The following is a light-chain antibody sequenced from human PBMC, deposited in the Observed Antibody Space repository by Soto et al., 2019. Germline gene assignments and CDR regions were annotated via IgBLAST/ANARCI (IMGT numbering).Light chain of an antibody. Sequence: IVLTQSPGTLSLSPGERATLSCRASQSVSSSNLAWYQQKPGQAPRLLIYGASSRATGIPDRFSGSGSGTDFTLTISRLEPEDFAVYYCLQYVRSPLTFGQGTKVEIK. CDR2: GAS. CDR3: LQYVRSPLT. V-gene: IGKV3-20*01. CDR1: QSVSSSN. J-gene: IGKJ1*01.